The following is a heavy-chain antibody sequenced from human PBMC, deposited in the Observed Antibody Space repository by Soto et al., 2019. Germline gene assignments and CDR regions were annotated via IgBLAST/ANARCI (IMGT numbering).Heavy chain of an antibody. CDR1: GGSISSYY. CDR2: VYYSGAT. V-gene: IGHV4-59*08. J-gene: IGHJ4*02. CDR3: ARHRACSICCPGGTDY. Sequence: QVQLQESGPGLVKPSETLSLTCTVSGGSISSYYWSWIRQPPGKGLEWIGYVYYSGATNYNPSLKSRVTISVDTSKNQFSLKLSSVTAADTAVYYCARHRACSICCPGGTDYWGQGILVTVSS. D-gene: IGHD2-2*01.